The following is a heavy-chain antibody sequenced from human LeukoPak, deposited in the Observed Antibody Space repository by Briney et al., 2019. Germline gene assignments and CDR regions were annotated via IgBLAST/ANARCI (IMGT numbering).Heavy chain of an antibody. CDR1: GFTFSNYN. Sequence: GGSLRLSCAASGFTFSNYNMNWVRQAPGKGLEWDSSIDGSDVSTYYADSVTGRFTSSRDNAKSSLYLQMNSLRAEDTAVYYCARDYRYCSSTSCRIFDYWGQGTLVTVSS. D-gene: IGHD2-2*01. CDR2: IDGSDVST. V-gene: IGHV3-21*04. J-gene: IGHJ4*02. CDR3: ARDYRYCSSTSCRIFDY.